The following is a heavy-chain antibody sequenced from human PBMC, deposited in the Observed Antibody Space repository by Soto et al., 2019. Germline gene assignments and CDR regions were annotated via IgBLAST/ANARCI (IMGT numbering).Heavy chain of an antibody. Sequence: TLSLTCTVTGDSINNRSYYWGRIRQPPGKGLEWIGSIYYSGSTYNNPSLKSRVSMSVDTSKNQFSLKLRSVTAADTALYYCARQRTSVVTQAYFDSWGQGSLVTVSS. CDR1: GDSINNRSYY. CDR3: ARQRTSVVTQAYFDS. J-gene: IGHJ4*02. D-gene: IGHD2-21*02. V-gene: IGHV4-39*01. CDR2: IYYSGST.